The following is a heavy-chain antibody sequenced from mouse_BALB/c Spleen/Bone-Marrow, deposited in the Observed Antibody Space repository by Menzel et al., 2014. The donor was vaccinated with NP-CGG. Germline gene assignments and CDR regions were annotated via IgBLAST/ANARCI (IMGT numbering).Heavy chain of an antibody. CDR2: FAPGSGNT. Sequence: DLVKPGASVKLSCKASGYTFTSYWINWIKQRPGQGLEWIGRFAPGSGNTYYNEMFKGKATLTVDTSSSTAYIQRSSLSSEDSAVYFWARARSTVITTWYFDVWGAGTTGTVSS. V-gene: IGHV1S41*01. J-gene: IGHJ1*01. CDR3: ARARSTVITTWYFDV. D-gene: IGHD2-4*01. CDR1: GYTFTSYW.